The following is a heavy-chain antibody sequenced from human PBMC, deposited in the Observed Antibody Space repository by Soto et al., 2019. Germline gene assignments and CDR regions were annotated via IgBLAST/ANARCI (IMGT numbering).Heavy chain of an antibody. Sequence: QVQLVQSGAEVKKPGSSVKVSCKASGGTFSSYAISWVRQAPGQGLEWMGGIIPIFGTANYAQKFQGRVTITADESTSTAYMELSSLRSEDTAVYYCASSKDTYCGGDCWGTMNAFDIWGQGTMVTVSS. D-gene: IGHD2-21*02. CDR2: IIPIFGTA. CDR3: ASSKDTYCGGDCWGTMNAFDI. J-gene: IGHJ3*02. CDR1: GGTFSSYA. V-gene: IGHV1-69*01.